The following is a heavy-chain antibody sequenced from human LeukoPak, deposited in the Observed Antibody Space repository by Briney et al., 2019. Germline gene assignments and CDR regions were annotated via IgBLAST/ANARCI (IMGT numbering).Heavy chain of an antibody. V-gene: IGHV3-7*01. Sequence: GGSQRLSCAAPEFTFSNYWMTWVRQAPGKGLEWVANIKEDGSDKYYVDSVKGRFTISRDNAKNSLYLQMNNLRAEDTAVYYCARDVGYFRFDYWGQGTLVTVSS. CDR2: IKEDGSDK. CDR3: ARDVGYFRFDY. J-gene: IGHJ4*02. D-gene: IGHD5-18*01. CDR1: EFTFSNYW.